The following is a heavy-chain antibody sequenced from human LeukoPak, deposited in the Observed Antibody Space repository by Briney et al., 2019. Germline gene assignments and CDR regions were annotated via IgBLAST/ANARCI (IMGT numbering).Heavy chain of an antibody. CDR3: AKDLQHRYWFDP. CDR2: ISGSGGST. V-gene: IGHV3-23*01. CDR1: GFTFSSYA. Sequence: QTGGSLRLSCAASGFTFSSYAMSWVRQAPGKGLEWVSAISGSGGSTYYADSVKGRFTISRDNSKNTLYLQMNSLRVEDTAVYYCAKDLQHRYWFDPWGQGTLVTVSS. D-gene: IGHD4-11*01. J-gene: IGHJ5*02.